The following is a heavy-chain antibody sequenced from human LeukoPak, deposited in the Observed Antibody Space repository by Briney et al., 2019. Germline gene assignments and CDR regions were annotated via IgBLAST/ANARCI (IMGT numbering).Heavy chain of an antibody. CDR1: GFTFSVYY. D-gene: IGHD5-12*01. CDR2: ISPDATKS. J-gene: IGHJ4*02. Sequence: GGSLRLSCAASGFTFSVYYMFWVRQAPGKGLVWVSSISPDATKSKYADFVEGRLTISRDNAKNTLYLQLNSLRVEDAAVYYCATGYRSAYSWDSWGQGTLVTVSS. V-gene: IGHV3-74*03. CDR3: ATGYRSAYSWDS.